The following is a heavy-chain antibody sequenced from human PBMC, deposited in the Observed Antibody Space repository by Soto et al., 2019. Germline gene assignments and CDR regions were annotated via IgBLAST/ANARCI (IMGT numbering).Heavy chain of an antibody. D-gene: IGHD6-13*01. J-gene: IGHJ4*02. CDR2: INAGNGNI. CDR3: ARDVAALDY. V-gene: IGHV1-3*01. CDR1: AYAFTCYP. Sequence: ASVNDSCKASAYAFTCYPMHWVRQAAGERLEWMGWINAGNGNIKYSQKFQGRVTITRDTSASTAYMEMSSLRSEDTAVYYCARDVAALDYWGQGTQVTVSS.